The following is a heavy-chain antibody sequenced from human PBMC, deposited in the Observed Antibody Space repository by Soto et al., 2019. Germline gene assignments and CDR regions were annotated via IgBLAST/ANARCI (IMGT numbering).Heavy chain of an antibody. J-gene: IGHJ4*02. Sequence: ASVKVSCKASGGAFNSYAISWVRQAPGQGLEWMGGIIPIFGTANYAQTFQGRVTITADESTSTAYMELSSLRSEDTAVYYCARVWGKQRNCFDYWGQGTLVTVSS. CDR2: IIPIFGTA. CDR3: ARVWGKQRNCFDY. D-gene: IGHD1-26*01. V-gene: IGHV1-69*13. CDR1: GGAFNSYA.